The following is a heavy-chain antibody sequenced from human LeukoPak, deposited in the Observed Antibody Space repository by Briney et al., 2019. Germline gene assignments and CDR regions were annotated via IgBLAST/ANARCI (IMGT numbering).Heavy chain of an antibody. V-gene: IGHV3-53*01. CDR1: GFTVSSNY. J-gene: IGHJ4*02. Sequence: GGSLRLSGAASGFTVSSNYMSWVHQAPGKGLEWVSVIYSGGSTYYADSVKGRFTISRDNSKNTLYLQMNSLRAEDTAVYYCAQGGSGYPFDYWGQGTLVTVSS. CDR2: IYSGGST. D-gene: IGHD3-22*01. CDR3: AQGGSGYPFDY.